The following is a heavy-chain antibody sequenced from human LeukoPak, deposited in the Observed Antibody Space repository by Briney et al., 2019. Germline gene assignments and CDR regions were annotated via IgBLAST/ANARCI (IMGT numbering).Heavy chain of an antibody. D-gene: IGHD6-19*01. CDR1: GGSISSSSYY. Sequence: SETLSLTCTVSGGSISSSSYYWGWIRQPPGKGLEWIGSIYYSGSTYYNPSLKSRVTISVDTSKNQFSLKLSSVTAADTAVYYCARGRGYSSGWYDNAFDIWGQGTMVTVSS. CDR2: IYYSGST. CDR3: ARGRGYSSGWYDNAFDI. J-gene: IGHJ3*02. V-gene: IGHV4-39*07.